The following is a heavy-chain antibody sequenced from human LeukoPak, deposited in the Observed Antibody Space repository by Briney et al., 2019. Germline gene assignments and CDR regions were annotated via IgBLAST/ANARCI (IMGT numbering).Heavy chain of an antibody. V-gene: IGHV3-21*01. J-gene: IGHJ4*02. CDR1: GFTFSSYS. Sequence: GGSLRLSCAASGFTFSSYSMTWVRQAPGKGLEWVSSISSSSSYIYYADSVKGRFTISRDNAKNSLYLQRNSLRAEDTAVYYCARVRGSGWYDYGGQGTLVTVSS. CDR2: ISSSSSYI. CDR3: ARVRGSGWYDY. D-gene: IGHD6-19*01.